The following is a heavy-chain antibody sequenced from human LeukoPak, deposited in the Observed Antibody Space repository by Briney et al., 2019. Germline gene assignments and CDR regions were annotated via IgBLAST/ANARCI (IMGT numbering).Heavy chain of an antibody. CDR3: ARSSSWLGFFDY. V-gene: IGHV3-30*04. J-gene: IGHJ4*02. CDR1: GFTFSSYA. Sequence: GGSLRLSCAASGFTFSSYAMHWVRQAPGKGLEWVAVISYDGSNKYYADSVKGRLTISRDNSKNTLYLQMNSLRAEDTAVYYCARSSSWLGFFDYWGQGTLVTVSS. CDR2: ISYDGSNK. D-gene: IGHD6-13*01.